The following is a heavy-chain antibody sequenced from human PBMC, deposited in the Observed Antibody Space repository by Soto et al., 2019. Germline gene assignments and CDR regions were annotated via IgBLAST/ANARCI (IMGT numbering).Heavy chain of an antibody. D-gene: IGHD3-3*01. V-gene: IGHV3-74*03. J-gene: IGHJ4*02. CDR1: GFIFSNYW. CDR2: VKSDGSTT. Sequence: VQLVESGGGLVQPGGSLRLSCAASGFIFSNYWIHWVRQAPGKGLVWVSRVKSDGSTTMYADSVKGRFTISRDNAKDTVYLQMNSLGAEDTAVYYCARGAFGAYFLDYWGQGTLVTVSS. CDR3: ARGAFGAYFLDY.